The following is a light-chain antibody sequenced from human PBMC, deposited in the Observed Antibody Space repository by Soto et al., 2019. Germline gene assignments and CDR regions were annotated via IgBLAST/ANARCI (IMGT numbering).Light chain of an antibody. Sequence: ATLACRASQSVRTNLAWYKQKPGQAPRLLIYGEYTRATGIPARFSGSGSGTEFTLTMRSLQSEDFAVYCCQEYNNWRESFGARVKVDIK. CDR2: GEY. V-gene: IGKV3-15*01. J-gene: IGKJ3*01. CDR3: QEYNNWRES. CDR1: QSVRTN.